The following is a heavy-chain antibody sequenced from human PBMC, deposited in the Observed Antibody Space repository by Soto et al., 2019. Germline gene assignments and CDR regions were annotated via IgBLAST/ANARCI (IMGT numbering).Heavy chain of an antibody. CDR2: MTPNSGNT. V-gene: IGHV1-8*02. J-gene: IGHJ5*01. Sequence: QVQLVQSGAEVRKPGASVKVSCKASGYTFTNYDINWVRQATGQGLEWMGWMTPNSGNTGYAQKFQGRVTLTRDTSISTAYMELSSLRSEDTAVYYCARNHRSNGKDWFDSWGQGTLVTVSS. CDR3: ARNHRSNGKDWFDS. CDR1: GYTFTNYD. D-gene: IGHD1-26*01.